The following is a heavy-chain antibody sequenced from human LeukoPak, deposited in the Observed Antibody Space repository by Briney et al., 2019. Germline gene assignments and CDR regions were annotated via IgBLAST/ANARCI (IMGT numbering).Heavy chain of an antibody. J-gene: IGHJ4*02. CDR3: ARATYYYDSSGYYSSCYFDY. CDR2: INHSGST. CDR1: GGSFSGYY. Sequence: SETLSLTCAVYGGSFSGYYWSWIRQPPGKGLEWIGQINHSGSTNYNPSLKSRVTISVDTSKNQFSLKLSSVTAADTAVYYCARATYYYDSSGYYSSCYFDYWGQGTLVTVSS. D-gene: IGHD3-22*01. V-gene: IGHV4-34*01.